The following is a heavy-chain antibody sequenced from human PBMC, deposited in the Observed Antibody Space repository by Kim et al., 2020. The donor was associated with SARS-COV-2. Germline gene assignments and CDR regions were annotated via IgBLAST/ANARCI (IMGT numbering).Heavy chain of an antibody. D-gene: IGHD4-17*01. CDR1: GGSFSGYY. Sequence: SETLSLTCAVYGGSFSGYYWTWIRQPPGKGLEWIGESNHFGNTNYNPSLKSRVTISVDTSKSQFSLKLSSVTAADTAVYYCARPRTYGDNDAFDFWGQGTLVSVSS. J-gene: IGHJ3*01. CDR2: SNHFGNT. V-gene: IGHV4-34*01. CDR3: ARPRTYGDNDAFDF.